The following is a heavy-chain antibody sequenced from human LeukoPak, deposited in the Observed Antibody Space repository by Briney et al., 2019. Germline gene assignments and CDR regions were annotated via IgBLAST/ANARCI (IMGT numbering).Heavy chain of an antibody. CDR1: GGSISSGGYS. J-gene: IGHJ6*02. V-gene: IGHV4-31*03. D-gene: IGHD3-9*01. CDR3: ARDRFPILGGYGMDV. CDR2: IYYSGST. Sequence: PSETLSLTCTVSGGSISSGGYSWSWIRQHPGKGLEWIGYIYYSGSTYYNPSLKSRVTISVDTSKNQFSLKLSSVTAADTAVYYCARDRFPILGGYGMDVWGQGTTVTVSS.